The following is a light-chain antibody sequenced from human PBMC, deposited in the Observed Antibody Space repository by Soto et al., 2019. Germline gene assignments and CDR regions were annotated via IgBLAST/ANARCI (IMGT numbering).Light chain of an antibody. CDR1: QDISTY. CDR2: DAS. J-gene: IGKJ5*01. V-gene: IGKV1-33*01. CDR3: QQYENLFT. Sequence: DIQMTQSPSSLSAFVGDSGTISCQSSQDISTYLKWYQQKPGKPPKLLIYDASNVEIGVPSRFSGTGSGTDFTLTSSSLQPDDFATYYCQQYENLFTFGQGTRLEI.